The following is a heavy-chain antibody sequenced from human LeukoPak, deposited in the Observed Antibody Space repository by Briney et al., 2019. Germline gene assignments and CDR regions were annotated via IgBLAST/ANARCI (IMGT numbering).Heavy chain of an antibody. CDR2: ISYDGSNK. CDR3: AKGRGWEASYYYYYMDV. D-gene: IGHD1-26*01. V-gene: IGHV3-30*18. CDR1: GFTFSSYG. Sequence: GGSLRLSCAASGFTFSSYGMHWVRQAPGKGLEWVAVISYDGSNKYYADSVKGRFTISRDNSKNTLYLQMNSLRAEDTAVYYCAKGRGWEASYYYYYMDVWAKGPRSPSP. J-gene: IGHJ6*03.